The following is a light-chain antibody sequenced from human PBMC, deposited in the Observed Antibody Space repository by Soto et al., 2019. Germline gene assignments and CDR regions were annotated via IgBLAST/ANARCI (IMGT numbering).Light chain of an antibody. CDR1: HSNIGTKA. V-gene: IGLV1-44*01. CDR3: ASWDDSRNGVV. J-gene: IGLJ3*02. CDR2: KTD. Sequence: QSVLTQPPSASGTPGQRVTISCSGSHSNIGTKAVKWFQQVPGAAPKSLIYKTDQRPSGVPDRFSGSKSGTSASLAISGLQPEDESDYYCASWDDSRNGVVFGGGTKLTVL.